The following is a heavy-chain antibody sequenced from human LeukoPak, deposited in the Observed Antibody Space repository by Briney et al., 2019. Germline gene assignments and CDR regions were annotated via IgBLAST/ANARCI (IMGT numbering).Heavy chain of an antibody. CDR3: AKDLTVTTSYYYYGMDV. CDR2: ISGSGDST. CDR1: GFTLSSYA. D-gene: IGHD4-11*01. Sequence: GGSLRLSCAASGFTLSSYAMSWVRQAPGKGLEWVSGISGSGDSTYYADSVRGRFTISRDNSKNTLYLQMNSLRAEDTAVYYCAKDLTVTTSYYYYGMDVWGQGTTVTVSS. J-gene: IGHJ6*02. V-gene: IGHV3-23*01.